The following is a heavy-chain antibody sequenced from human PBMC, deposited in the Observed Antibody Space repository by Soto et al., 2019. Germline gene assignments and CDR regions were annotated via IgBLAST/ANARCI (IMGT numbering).Heavy chain of an antibody. CDR3: AISYTLFSCMDV. D-gene: IGHD2-8*01. CDR2: ISGSGGST. CDR1: GFTFSSYA. V-gene: IGHV3-23*01. Sequence: EVQLLESGGGLVQPGGSLRLSCAASGFTFSSYAMSWVRQAPGKGLEWVSAISGSGGSTYYADSVKGRFTISRDNSKNTLYLQMNSLRAEDTAVYYCAISYTLFSCMDVWGQGTTVTVSS. J-gene: IGHJ6*02.